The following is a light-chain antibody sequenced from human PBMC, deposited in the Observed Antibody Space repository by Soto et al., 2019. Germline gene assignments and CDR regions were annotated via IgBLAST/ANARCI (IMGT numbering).Light chain of an antibody. J-gene: IGKJ5*01. CDR1: QSVSSN. Sequence: EIVMTQSPATLSVSPGERATLSCRASQSVSSNLAWYQQKPGQAPRLLIYGASTRATGIPARFSGSGSGTELTLNISSLQSEDFAVYYCQQYNIWPPITFGQGTRLEMK. CDR3: QQYNIWPPIT. CDR2: GAS. V-gene: IGKV3D-15*01.